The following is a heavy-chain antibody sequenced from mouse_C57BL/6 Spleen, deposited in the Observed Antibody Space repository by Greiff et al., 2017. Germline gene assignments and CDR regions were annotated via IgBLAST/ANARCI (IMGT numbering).Heavy chain of an antibody. CDR3: ARDSNSAWFAY. D-gene: IGHD2-5*01. V-gene: IGHV1-19*01. CDR2: INPYNGGT. J-gene: IGHJ3*01. CDR1: GYTFTDYY. Sequence: EVQLVESGPVLVKPGASVKMSCKASGYTFTDYYMNWVKQSHGKSLEWIGVINPYNGGTSYNQKFKGKATLTVDKSSSTAYMELNSLTSEDSAVYYCARDSNSAWFAYWGQGTLVTVSA.